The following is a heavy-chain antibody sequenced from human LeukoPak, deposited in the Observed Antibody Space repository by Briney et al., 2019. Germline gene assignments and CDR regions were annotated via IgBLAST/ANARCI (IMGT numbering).Heavy chain of an antibody. Sequence: GGSLRLSCAASGFTFSSYAMSWVRQAPGKGLVWVARMNSDGTTTNYADSMKGRFTISRDNAENTLFLQMNSLGAEDTAAYYCARAGWYRFDYWGQGTLVTVSS. D-gene: IGHD6-19*01. CDR3: ARAGWYRFDY. CDR1: GFTFSSYA. V-gene: IGHV3-74*01. J-gene: IGHJ4*02. CDR2: MNSDGTTT.